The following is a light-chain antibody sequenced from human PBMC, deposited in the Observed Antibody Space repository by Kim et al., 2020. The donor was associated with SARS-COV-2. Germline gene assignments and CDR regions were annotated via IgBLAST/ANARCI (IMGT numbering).Light chain of an antibody. CDR3: CSYAGSSTVV. V-gene: IGLV2-23*01. CDR1: SRDVGSYTL. Sequence: GHSIIIFLSRISRDVGSYTLVSWYQQYPGDDPQLLIYEDSNRPFGVSIRFSGSISGNTASLTSSGLQAEDEADYYCCSYAGSSTVVFGGGTQLTVL. CDR2: EDS. J-gene: IGLJ2*01.